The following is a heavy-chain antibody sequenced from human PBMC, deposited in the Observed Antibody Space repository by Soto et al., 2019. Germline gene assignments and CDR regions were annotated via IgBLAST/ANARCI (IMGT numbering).Heavy chain of an antibody. CDR2: ISSSSTTI. Sequence: GGSLRLSCAASGFTFSTYGMNWVRQAPGEGLEWISYISSSSTTIYYADSVKGRFTISRNNAKNSLYPQMNSLRADDTAVYYCARESYSSSCFNWGQGSLVTVSS. J-gene: IGHJ4*02. CDR1: GFTFSTYG. CDR3: ARESYSSSCFN. D-gene: IGHD6-13*01. V-gene: IGHV3-48*01.